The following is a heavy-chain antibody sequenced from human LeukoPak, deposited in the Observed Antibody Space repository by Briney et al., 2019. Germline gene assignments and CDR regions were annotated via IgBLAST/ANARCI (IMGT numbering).Heavy chain of an antibody. CDR3: AREYGSGTFD. Sequence: GGSLRLSCAASGFTFSNYGMNWVRQAPGKGLEWVSRISGTGGTTFYADSVKGRFTISRDNSKNTLYLQMNSLRAEDTAVYFCAREYGSGTFDWGQGTLVTVSS. J-gene: IGHJ4*02. CDR2: ISGTGGTT. D-gene: IGHD2-15*01. V-gene: IGHV3-23*01. CDR1: GFTFSNYG.